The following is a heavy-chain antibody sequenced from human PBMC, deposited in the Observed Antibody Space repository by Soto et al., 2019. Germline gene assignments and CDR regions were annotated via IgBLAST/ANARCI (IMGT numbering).Heavy chain of an antibody. CDR2: IYSNGST. CDR1: GFTVISNY. J-gene: IGHJ6*02. CDR3: ARGGQVRGGLDV. D-gene: IGHD2-15*01. V-gene: IGHV3-53*01. Sequence: EVQLVESGGGLIQPGGPLRLSCAASGFTVISNYMSWVRQAPGKGLEWVSFIYSNGSTYYADSVKGRFSISRDNSNNMVYLQMDSLRAEDTAVYYCARGGQVRGGLDVWGQGTTVTVSS.